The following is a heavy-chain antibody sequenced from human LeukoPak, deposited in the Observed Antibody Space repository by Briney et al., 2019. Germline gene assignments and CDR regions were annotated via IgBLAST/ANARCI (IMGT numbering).Heavy chain of an antibody. Sequence: GGSLRLSCAASGFTVSTNYMSWVRQAPGKGLEWVSVIYNGGGAYYADSVKGRFTISRDNSKNTLYLQMNSLRAEDTAVYYCARDLYSGSYLGQGTLVTVSS. D-gene: IGHD1-26*01. CDR1: GFTVSTNY. CDR3: ARDLYSGSY. J-gene: IGHJ4*02. CDR2: IYNGGGA. V-gene: IGHV3-66*01.